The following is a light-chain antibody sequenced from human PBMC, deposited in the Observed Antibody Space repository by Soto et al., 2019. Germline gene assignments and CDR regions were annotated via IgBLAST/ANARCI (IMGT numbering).Light chain of an antibody. CDR3: SSYTSSDTPV. CDR2: DVS. Sequence: QAVVTQPASVSGSPGQSITISCTGTSSDIGSYNYVSWYQQHPGKAPKLMIFDVSNRPSGVSNRFSGSKSGNTASLTISGLQAEDEADYYCSSYTSSDTPVFGGGTKLTVL. CDR1: SSDIGSYNY. J-gene: IGLJ2*01. V-gene: IGLV2-14*01.